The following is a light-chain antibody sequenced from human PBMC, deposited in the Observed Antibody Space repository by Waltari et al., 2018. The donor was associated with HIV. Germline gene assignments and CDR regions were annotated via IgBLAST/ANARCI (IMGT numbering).Light chain of an antibody. J-gene: IGLJ2*01. Sequence: QSALTQPASVSGSPGQSITISCSVTSSDISTYTFFSWYQKHPDKAPKLLIYDVDTRPSGVPRRFSGSKSGDTASLTISAIQADDEADYFCSSHTTTNTVVFGGGTKVSVL. CDR2: DVD. V-gene: IGLV2-14*03. CDR1: SSDISTYTF. CDR3: SSHTTTNTVV.